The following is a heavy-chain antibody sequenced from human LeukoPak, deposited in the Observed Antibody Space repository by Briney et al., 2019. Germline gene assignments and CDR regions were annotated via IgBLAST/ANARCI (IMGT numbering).Heavy chain of an antibody. CDR1: GGTFGSYA. CDR2: IIPIFGTA. Sequence: ASVKVSCKASGGTFGSYAISWVRQAPGQGLEWMGGIIPIFGTANYAQKFQGRVTITADKSTSTAYMELSSLRSEGTAVYYCARDRSSSKAGCDAFDIWGQGTMVTVSS. D-gene: IGHD6-13*01. V-gene: IGHV1-69*06. J-gene: IGHJ3*02. CDR3: ARDRSSSKAGCDAFDI.